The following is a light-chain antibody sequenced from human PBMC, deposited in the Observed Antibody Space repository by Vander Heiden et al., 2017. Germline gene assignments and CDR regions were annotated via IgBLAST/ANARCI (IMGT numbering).Light chain of an antibody. J-gene: IGKJ1*01. CDR1: QSISSW. Sequence: DIPMTQSPSTLSASVGDRVTITCRASQSISSWLAWYQQKPGKAPKLLIYDASSLESGVPSRFSGSGSGTEFTLTTSSLQPDDFATYYCQQYDSESWTFGQGTKVEIK. CDR2: DAS. CDR3: QQYDSESWT. V-gene: IGKV1-5*01.